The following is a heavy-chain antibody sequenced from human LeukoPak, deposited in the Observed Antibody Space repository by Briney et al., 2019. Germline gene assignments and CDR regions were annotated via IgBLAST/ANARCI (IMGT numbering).Heavy chain of an antibody. CDR2: IIPIFGTA. D-gene: IGHD2-2*01. CDR3: ARGTEKDIVVVPAAPLDY. J-gene: IGHJ4*02. CDR1: GGTFSSYA. Sequence: SVKVSCKASGGTFSSYAISWVRQAPGQGLEWMGGIIPIFGTANYAQKFQGRVTITADKSTSTAYMELSSLRSEDTAVYYCARGTEKDIVVVPAAPLDYWGRGTLVTVSS. V-gene: IGHV1-69*06.